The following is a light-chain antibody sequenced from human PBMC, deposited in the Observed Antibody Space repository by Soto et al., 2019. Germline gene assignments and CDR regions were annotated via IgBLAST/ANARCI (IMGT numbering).Light chain of an antibody. CDR3: SSYTSSVTYV. J-gene: IGLJ1*01. CDR1: SSDVGRYNH. Sequence: QSVLTQPPSVSGSPGQSVTISCTGTSSDVGRYNHVSWYQQPPGTAPKLMIYDVNNRPLGVPDRFSGSKSGNTASLTISGLQAEDEADYYCSSYTSSVTYVFGTGTKVTVL. V-gene: IGLV2-18*02. CDR2: DVN.